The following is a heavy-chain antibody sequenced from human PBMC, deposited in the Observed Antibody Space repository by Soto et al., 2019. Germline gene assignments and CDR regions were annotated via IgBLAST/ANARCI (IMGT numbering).Heavy chain of an antibody. D-gene: IGHD2-2*01. CDR3: ARGISDYVVVVTPALDV. CDR1: GFTFSRYS. V-gene: IGHV3-21*01. CDR2: VSSSSSHI. Sequence: VGSLRLSCAASGFTFSRYSMNWVRQAPGKGLEWVSSVSSSSSHIYYADSVKGRCTISRDNADNSRYLQMNSRRADDTAVYFCARGISDYVVVVTPALDVWGQGT. J-gene: IGHJ6*02.